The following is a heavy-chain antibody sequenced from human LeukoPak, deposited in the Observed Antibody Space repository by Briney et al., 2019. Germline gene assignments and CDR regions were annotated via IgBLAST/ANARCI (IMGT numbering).Heavy chain of an antibody. CDR3: AKGTLRIAVAGTVDY. V-gene: IGHV3-23*01. Sequence: GGSLRLSCAASGLTFSSYAMSWVRQAPGKGLEWVSAISGSGGSTYYADSVKGRFTISRDNSKNTLYLQMNSLRAEDTAVYYCAKGTLRIAVAGTVDYWGQGTLVTVSS. D-gene: IGHD6-19*01. CDR2: ISGSGGST. CDR1: GLTFSSYA. J-gene: IGHJ4*02.